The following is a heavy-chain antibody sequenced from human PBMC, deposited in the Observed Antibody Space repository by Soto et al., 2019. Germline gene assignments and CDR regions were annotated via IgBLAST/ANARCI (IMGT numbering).Heavy chain of an antibody. CDR2: ISYDGSKK. Sequence: GSLRLSCAASGFTFVKYGIHWVHQAPGKGLEWVAVISYDGSKKHYAGSVRGRFTISRDNSKNTVHLQMNSLRPEDTAVYYCAKARAPWSVTTAFDYWGQGTLVTVSS. D-gene: IGHD4-17*01. V-gene: IGHV3-30*18. CDR3: AKARAPWSVTTAFDY. CDR1: GFTFVKYG. J-gene: IGHJ4*02.